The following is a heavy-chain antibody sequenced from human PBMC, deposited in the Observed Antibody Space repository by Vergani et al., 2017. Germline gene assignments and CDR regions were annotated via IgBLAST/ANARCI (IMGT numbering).Heavy chain of an antibody. CDR1: GFTFSSYS. Sequence: EVQLVESGGGLVKPGGSLRLSCAASGFTFSSYSMNWVRQAPGRGLEWVSSISSSSSYIYYADSVKGRCTISRDNAKNSLYLQMNSLRAEDTAVYYCARLRWSYGMDVWGQGTTVTVSS. J-gene: IGHJ6*02. CDR3: ARLRWSYGMDV. D-gene: IGHD4-23*01. V-gene: IGHV3-21*01. CDR2: ISSSSSYI.